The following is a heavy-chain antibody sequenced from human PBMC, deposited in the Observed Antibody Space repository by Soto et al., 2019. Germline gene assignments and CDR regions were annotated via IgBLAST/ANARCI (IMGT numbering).Heavy chain of an antibody. CDR3: ARHEDIVVVVATPSRYYMDV. Sequence: SETLSLTCTVSGGSISSSSYYWGWIRQPPGKGLEWIGSIYYSGSTYYNPSLKSRVTISVDTSKNQFSLKLSSVTAADTAVYYCARHEDIVVVVATPSRYYMDVWGKGTTVTVSS. D-gene: IGHD2-15*01. CDR2: IYYSGST. V-gene: IGHV4-39*01. CDR1: GGSISSSSYY. J-gene: IGHJ6*03.